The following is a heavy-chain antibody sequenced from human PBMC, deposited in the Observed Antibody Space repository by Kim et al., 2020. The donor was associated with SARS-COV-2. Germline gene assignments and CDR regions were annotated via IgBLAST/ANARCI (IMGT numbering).Heavy chain of an antibody. D-gene: IGHD5-12*01. CDR1: GFGFSTYA. J-gene: IGHJ4*02. Sequence: GGSLRLSCAASGFGFSTYAMNWVRQAPGKGLQWVSGTSGRGTSSYYTDSAKGRFTISRDNSNNTVYLQMNSLRADDTAIYYCAKGSAGNGYYYFDYWGQGILVTVSS. CDR3: AKGSAGNGYYYFDY. V-gene: IGHV3-23*01. CDR2: TSGRGTSS.